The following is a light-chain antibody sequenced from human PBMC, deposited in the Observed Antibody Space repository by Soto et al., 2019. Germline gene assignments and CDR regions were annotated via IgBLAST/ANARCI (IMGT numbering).Light chain of an antibody. J-gene: IGLJ1*01. CDR3: NSYTSSTKYV. Sequence: QSVLTQPASVSGSPGQSITVSCTGTSSDVGAYDYVSWYQHHPGKAPKLIIYEVTNRPSGVSNRFSGSKSGNTASLTISGLQAEAEADYYCNSYTSSTKYVFGNGTKVT. V-gene: IGLV2-14*01. CDR2: EVT. CDR1: SSDVGAYDY.